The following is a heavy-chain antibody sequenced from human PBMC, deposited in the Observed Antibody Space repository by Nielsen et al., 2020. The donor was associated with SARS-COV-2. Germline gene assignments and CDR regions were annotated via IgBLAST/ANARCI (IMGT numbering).Heavy chain of an antibody. V-gene: IGHV1-46*01. CDR3: AREGDGDRYYYYGMDV. J-gene: IGHJ6*02. CDR2: INPSGGST. Sequence: ASVKVSCKASGGTFSSYAISWVRQAPGQGLEWMGIINPSGGSTSYAQKFQGRVTMTRDTSTSTVYMELSSLRSEDTAVYYCAREGDGDRYYYYGMDVLGQGTTVTVSS. CDR1: GGTFSSYA. D-gene: IGHD4-17*01.